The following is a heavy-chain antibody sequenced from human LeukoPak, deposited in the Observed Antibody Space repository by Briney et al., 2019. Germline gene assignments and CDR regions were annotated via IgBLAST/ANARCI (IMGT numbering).Heavy chain of an antibody. CDR2: INQDGSDK. J-gene: IGHJ4*02. V-gene: IGHV3-7*03. Sequence: GGSLRLSCATSRFIFSSYWMTWVRRTPGKGLEWVASINQDGSDKYYVDSVKGRFTISRDNAKKSLYLEMSSLRAEDTAVYFCARESHQWLIHVDSWGQGTLVCVSS. CDR3: ARESHQWLIHVDS. D-gene: IGHD6-19*01. CDR1: RFIFSSYW.